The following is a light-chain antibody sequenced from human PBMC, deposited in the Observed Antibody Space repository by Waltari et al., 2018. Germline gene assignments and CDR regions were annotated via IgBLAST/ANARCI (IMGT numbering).Light chain of an antibody. CDR1: GNDVGIPNF. J-gene: IGLJ3*02. V-gene: IGLV2-14*03. CDR2: DVS. CDR3: SSYTSNNAV. Sequence: QSALTQPASGSGSPGQSITVSCTGIGNDVGIPNFVSWYQHHPGKAPKVVIYDVSCPPSGVSDRFSGSKSGNTASLTISGLQAEDEADYYCSSYTSNNAVFGGGTKLTVL.